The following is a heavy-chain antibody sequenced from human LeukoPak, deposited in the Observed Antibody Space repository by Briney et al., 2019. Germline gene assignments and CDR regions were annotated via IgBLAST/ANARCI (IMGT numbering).Heavy chain of an antibody. J-gene: IGHJ6*03. Sequence: GGSLRLSCAASGFAFSSYGMLGVRQAPGKGLEWVAYIHYDSSTEDYVDSVKGRFIISRDNAKNSLYLQMNSLRAKDTAVYFCARDATTEPGTVYMDVWGKGTTVTISS. CDR2: IHYDSSTE. V-gene: IGHV3-30*02. D-gene: IGHD6-13*01. CDR1: GFAFSSYG. CDR3: ARDATTEPGTVYMDV.